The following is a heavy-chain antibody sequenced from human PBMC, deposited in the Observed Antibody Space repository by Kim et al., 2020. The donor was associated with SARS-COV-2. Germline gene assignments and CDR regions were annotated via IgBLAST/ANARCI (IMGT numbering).Heavy chain of an antibody. D-gene: IGHD3-10*01. J-gene: IGHJ4*02. CDR2: GST. CDR3: ARMVRGVYY. Sequence: GSTYYNPSLKSRVTISVDTSKNQFSLKLSSVTAADTAVYYCARMVRGVYYWGQGTLVTVSS. V-gene: IGHV4-31*02.